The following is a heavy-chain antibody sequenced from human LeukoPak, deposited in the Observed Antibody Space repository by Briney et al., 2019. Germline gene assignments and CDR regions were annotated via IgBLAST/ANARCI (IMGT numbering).Heavy chain of an antibody. CDR1: GGSISSGSYY. V-gene: IGHV4-61*02. Sequence: PSETLSLTCTVSGGSISSGSYYWSWIRQPAGKGLEWIGRIYTSGSTNYNPSLKSRVTISVDTSKNQFSLKLSSVTAADTAVYYCARYSSGYGVDYWGQGTLVTVSS. D-gene: IGHD6-19*01. CDR2: IYTSGST. J-gene: IGHJ4*02. CDR3: ARYSSGYGVDY.